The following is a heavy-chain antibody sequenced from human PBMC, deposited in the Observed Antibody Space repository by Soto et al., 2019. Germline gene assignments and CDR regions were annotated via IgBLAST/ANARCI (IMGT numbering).Heavy chain of an antibody. CDR2: IIPIFGTA. V-gene: IGHV1-69*06. D-gene: IGHD2-21*01. J-gene: IGHJ4*01. CDR1: GGTFSSYA. CDR3: ARDGVNGRDCYNFFPPQYYFAY. Sequence: SVKVSCKASGGTFSSYAISWVRQAPGQGLEWMGGIIPIFGTANYAQKFQGRVTITADKSTSTAYMELSSLRSEDTAVYYCARDGVNGRDCYNFFPPQYYFAYRGHGSLVSVSS.